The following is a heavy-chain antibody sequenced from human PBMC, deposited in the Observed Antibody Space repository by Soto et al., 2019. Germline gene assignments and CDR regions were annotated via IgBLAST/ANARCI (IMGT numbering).Heavy chain of an antibody. J-gene: IGHJ4*02. CDR3: RLGDYYDSSGYYQYDY. D-gene: IGHD3-22*01. CDR2: IIPIFGTA. Sequence: ASVKVSCKASGGTFSSYAISWVRQAPGQGLEWMGGIIPIFGTANYAQKFQGRVTITADESTSTAYMELSSLRSEDTAVYYCRLGDYYDSSGYYQYDYWGQGTLVTVSS. CDR1: GGTFSSYA. V-gene: IGHV1-69*13.